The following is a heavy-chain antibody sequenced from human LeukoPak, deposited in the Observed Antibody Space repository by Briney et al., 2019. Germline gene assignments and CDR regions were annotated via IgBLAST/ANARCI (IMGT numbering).Heavy chain of an antibody. J-gene: IGHJ4*02. D-gene: IGHD6-6*01. CDR3: ARNYRSSSSHFDY. CDR2: ISSSSSVI. CDR1: GFTFNFYT. V-gene: IGHV3-21*01. Sequence: PGGSLRLSCAASGFTFNFYTMNWVRQAPGKGLEWVSSISSSSSVIYYADLVKGRFTISRDNAKNSLYLQMNNLTAVDTAVYYCARNYRSSSSHFDYWGQGSLVTVSS.